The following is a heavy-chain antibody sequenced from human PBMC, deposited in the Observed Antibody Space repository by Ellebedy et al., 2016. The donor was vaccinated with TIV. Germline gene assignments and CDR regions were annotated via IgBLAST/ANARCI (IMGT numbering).Heavy chain of an antibody. J-gene: IGHJ6*02. CDR2: INPDSGGT. CDR3: ARVRRGSSGMDV. D-gene: IGHD1-1*01. CDR1: GYTFTSYY. V-gene: IGHV1-2*02. Sequence: ASVKVSCKASGYTFTSYYMHWVRQAPGQGLEWLGWINPDSGGTNFEQNFQGRVSMTRYASINTVYMQLTRLQSDDTAVYYCARVRRGSSGMDVWGQGTTVTVS.